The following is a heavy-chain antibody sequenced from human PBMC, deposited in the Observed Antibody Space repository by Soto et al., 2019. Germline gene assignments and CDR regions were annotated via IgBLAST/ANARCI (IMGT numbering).Heavy chain of an antibody. CDR3: ARDDYADPRAWGWFDP. CDR1: GGTFSSYA. CDR2: IIPIFGTA. Sequence: QVQLVQSGAEVKKPGSSVKVSCKASGGTFSSYAISWVRQAPGQGLEWMGGIIPIFGTANYAQKFLGRVTITADESTSTAYMELSSLRSADTAVYYCARDDYADPRAWGWFDPWGHGTLVTVSS. V-gene: IGHV1-69*01. J-gene: IGHJ5*02. D-gene: IGHD4-17*01.